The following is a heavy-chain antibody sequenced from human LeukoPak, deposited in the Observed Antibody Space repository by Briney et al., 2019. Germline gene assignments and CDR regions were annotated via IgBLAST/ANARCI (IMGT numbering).Heavy chain of an antibody. Sequence: PSQTLSLTCTVSGGSISSGGYYWSWIRQHPGKGLEWIGYIYYSGSTYYNPSLKSRVTVSVDTSKNQFSLKLSSVTAADTAVYYCARGYFDWSLYYFDYWGQGTLVTVSS. CDR3: ARGYFDWSLYYFDY. CDR1: GGSISSGGYY. V-gene: IGHV4-31*03. D-gene: IGHD3-9*01. CDR2: IYYSGST. J-gene: IGHJ4*02.